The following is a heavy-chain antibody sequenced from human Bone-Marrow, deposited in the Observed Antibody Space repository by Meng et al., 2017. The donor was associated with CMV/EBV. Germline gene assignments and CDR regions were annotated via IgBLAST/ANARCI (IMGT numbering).Heavy chain of an antibody. V-gene: IGHV6-1*01. D-gene: IGHD6-13*01. CDR3: ARGGRAIAAAGTGNWFDP. CDR1: GDSVSSNSAA. CDR2: TYYRSKWYN. Sequence: SETLSLTCAISGDSVSSNSAAWNWIRQSPSRGLEWLGRTYYRSKWYNDYAVSVKSRITINPDTSKNQFSLQLNSVTPEDTAVYYCARGGRAIAAAGTGNWFDPWGQGTLVTVYS. J-gene: IGHJ5*02.